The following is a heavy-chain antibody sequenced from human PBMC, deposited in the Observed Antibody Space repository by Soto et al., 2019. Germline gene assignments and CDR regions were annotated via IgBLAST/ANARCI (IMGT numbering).Heavy chain of an antibody. CDR1: GFTFSSYW. J-gene: IGHJ6*02. V-gene: IGHV3-7*01. CDR3: ARDKASAAAAPYYYCYGMDV. Sequence: GGSLRLSCAASGFTFSSYWMSWVRQAPGKGLEWVANIKQDGSEKYYVDSVKGRFTISRDNAKNSLYLQMNSLRAEDPAVYYCARDKASAAAAPYYYCYGMDVWGQGTTVTVSS. CDR2: IKQDGSEK. D-gene: IGHD6-13*01.